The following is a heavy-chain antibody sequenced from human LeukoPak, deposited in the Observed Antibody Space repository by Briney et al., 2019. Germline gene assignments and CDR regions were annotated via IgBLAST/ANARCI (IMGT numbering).Heavy chain of an antibody. CDR1: GFTFSSYW. CDR3: ARDPPSQNYYYGMDA. Sequence: GGSLRLSCAASGFTFSSYWMSWVRQAPGKGLEWVSVIYSGGRTYYADSVKGRFTISRDNSKNTVYLQMNSLRVEDTAVYYCARDPPSQNYYYGMDAWGQGTTVTVSS. V-gene: IGHV3-66*01. J-gene: IGHJ6*02. CDR2: IYSGGRT.